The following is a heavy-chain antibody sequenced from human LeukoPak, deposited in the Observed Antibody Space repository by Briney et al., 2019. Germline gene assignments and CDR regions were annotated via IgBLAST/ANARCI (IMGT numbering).Heavy chain of an antibody. Sequence: TGGSLRLSCAASGLTFSSNGMHWVRQAPGKGLEWVAFIRFDGSNKYYADSVKGRFTISRDNSKNTLYLQMNSLRAEDTAVYYCARGGKIALAGTRSPQYFQHWGQGTLVTVSS. CDR3: ARGGKIALAGTRSPQYFQH. CDR1: GLTFSSNG. V-gene: IGHV3-30*02. D-gene: IGHD6-19*01. J-gene: IGHJ1*01. CDR2: IRFDGSNK.